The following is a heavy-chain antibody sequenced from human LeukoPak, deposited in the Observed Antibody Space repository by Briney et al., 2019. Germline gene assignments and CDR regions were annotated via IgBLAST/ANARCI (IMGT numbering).Heavy chain of an antibody. V-gene: IGHV1-18*01. D-gene: IGHD3-9*01. CDR1: GYTFTSYG. J-gene: IGHJ4*02. Sequence: ASVKVSCKASGYTFTSYGISWVRQAPGQGLEWMGWISAYNGNTNYAQKLQGRVTMTTDTSTSTAYMELRSLRSDDTAVYYCARDLGINDILTGYYKTHFDYWGQGTLVTVSS. CDR2: ISAYNGNT. CDR3: ARDLGINDILTGYYKTHFDY.